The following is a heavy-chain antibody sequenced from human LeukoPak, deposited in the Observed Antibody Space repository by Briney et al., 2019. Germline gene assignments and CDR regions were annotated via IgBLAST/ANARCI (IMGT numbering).Heavy chain of an antibody. CDR3: ARDGAIGAAAGTFDY. CDR2: ISAYNGNT. V-gene: IGHV1-18*01. Sequence: GASVKVSCKASGYTFTSYGISWVRQAPGQGLEWMGWISAYNGNTNYAQKLQGRVTMTTDTSTSTAYMELRSLRSDDTAVYYCARDGAIGAAAGTFDYWGQGTLVTVSS. J-gene: IGHJ4*02. CDR1: GYTFTSYG. D-gene: IGHD6-13*01.